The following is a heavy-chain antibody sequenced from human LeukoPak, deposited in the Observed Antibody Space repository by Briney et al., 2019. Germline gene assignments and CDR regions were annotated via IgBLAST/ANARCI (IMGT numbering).Heavy chain of an antibody. CDR2: ISTNGGGT. Sequence: GGSLRLSCAASGFTFSTYAMHWVCQTPEKGLEYVSAISTNGGGTYYANSVKGRFTISRDNSKNTLYLQMGSLRAEDMAVYYCARYCSGVSCYSGYDYWGQGTLVTVSS. CDR1: GFTFSTYA. D-gene: IGHD2-15*01. V-gene: IGHV3-64*01. J-gene: IGHJ4*02. CDR3: ARYCSGVSCYSGYDY.